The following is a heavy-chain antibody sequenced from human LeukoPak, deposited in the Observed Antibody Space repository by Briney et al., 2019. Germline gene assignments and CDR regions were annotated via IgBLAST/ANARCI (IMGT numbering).Heavy chain of an antibody. CDR2: IIPIFGTA. D-gene: IGHD2-15*01. Sequence: GASVKVSCKASGGTFISYAISWLRQAPGQGLEWMGGIIPIFGTANYAQKFQGRVTITADESTSTAYMELSSLRSEDTAVYYCARVKLGYCSGGSCHDYYYYGMDVWGQGTTVTVSS. CDR3: ARVKLGYCSGGSCHDYYYYGMDV. CDR1: GGTFISYA. V-gene: IGHV1-69*13. J-gene: IGHJ6*02.